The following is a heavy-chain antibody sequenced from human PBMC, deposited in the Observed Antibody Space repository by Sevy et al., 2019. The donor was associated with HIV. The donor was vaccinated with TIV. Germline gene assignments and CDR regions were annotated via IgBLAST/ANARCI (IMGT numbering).Heavy chain of an antibody. CDR1: GGTFSSYA. Sequence: ASVKVSCKASGGTFSSYAISWVRQAPGQGLEWMGGIIPNFGTANYAQKFQGRVTITADKSTSTAYMELSSLRSEDTAVYYCAIVGATTGYYYYMDVWGKGTTVTVSS. V-gene: IGHV1-69*06. D-gene: IGHD1-26*01. CDR3: AIVGATTGYYYYMDV. J-gene: IGHJ6*03. CDR2: IIPNFGTA.